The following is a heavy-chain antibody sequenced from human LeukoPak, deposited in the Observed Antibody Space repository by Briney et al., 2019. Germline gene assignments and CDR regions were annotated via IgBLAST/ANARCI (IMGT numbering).Heavy chain of an antibody. CDR1: GFTFSSYG. Sequence: GGSLRLSCAASGFTFSSYGMHWVRQAPGKGLEWVAVISYDGSNKYYADSVKGRFTISRDNSKNTLYLQMNSLRAEDTAVYYCAKDIGYGDYVDYGMDVWGQGTTVTVSS. CDR3: AKDIGYGDYVDYGMDV. V-gene: IGHV3-30*18. CDR2: ISYDGSNK. J-gene: IGHJ6*02. D-gene: IGHD4-17*01.